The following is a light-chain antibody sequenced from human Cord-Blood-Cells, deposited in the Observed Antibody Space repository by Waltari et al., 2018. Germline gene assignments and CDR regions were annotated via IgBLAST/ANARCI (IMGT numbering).Light chain of an antibody. CDR2: GAS. CDR3: QQYNNWPPGKSVT. V-gene: IGKV3-15*01. J-gene: IGKJ2*01. CDR1: QSVSSN. Sequence: EIVMTQSPATLSVSPGDRATLSCRASQSVSSNLAWYQQKPGQAPRLLIYGASTRATGIPARFSGSGSGTEFTLTISSLQSEDFAVYYCQQYNNWPPGKSVTFGQGTKLEIK.